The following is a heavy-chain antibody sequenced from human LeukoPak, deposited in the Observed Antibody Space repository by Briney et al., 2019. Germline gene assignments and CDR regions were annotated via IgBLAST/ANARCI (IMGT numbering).Heavy chain of an antibody. CDR2: IRQDGSQT. V-gene: IGHV3-7*01. J-gene: IGHJ4*02. D-gene: IGHD1-26*01. CDR3: ARGKGVSYPDY. Sequence: GGSLRLSCAASGFTFSSYAMGWVRQAPGKGLEWVANIRQDGSQTYHVVSVRGRFTISRDNAKDSLYLQMNSLRAEDTAVYYCARGKGVSYPDYWGQGTLVTVSS. CDR1: GFTFSSYA.